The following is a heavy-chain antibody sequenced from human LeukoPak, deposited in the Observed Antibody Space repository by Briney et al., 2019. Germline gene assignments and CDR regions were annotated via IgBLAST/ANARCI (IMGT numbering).Heavy chain of an antibody. V-gene: IGHV3-7*04. J-gene: IGHJ4*02. D-gene: IGHD6-19*01. CDR2: IKRDGSDK. Sequence: GGSLRLSCAASGFTFSSDWMSWVRQAPGKGLEWVANIKRDGSDKYYVDSVKGRFTISRDNAKNSLYLQMNSLRVEDTAVYYCARDVEVAAFDSWGQGTLVTVSS. CDR1: GFTFSSDW. CDR3: ARDVEVAAFDS.